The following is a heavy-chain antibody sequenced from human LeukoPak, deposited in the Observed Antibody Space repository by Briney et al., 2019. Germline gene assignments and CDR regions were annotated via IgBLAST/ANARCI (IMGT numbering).Heavy chain of an antibody. CDR3: ARGRAVVVVAATHLRTFDY. CDR2: INHSGST. CDR1: GGSFSGYY. V-gene: IGHV4-34*01. Sequence: SETLSLTCAVYGGSFSGYYWSWIRQPPGKGLEWIGEINHSGSTNYNPSLKSRVTISVDTSKHQLSLKLSSVTAADTAVYYCARGRAVVVVAATHLRTFDYWGQGTLVTVSS. D-gene: IGHD2-15*01. J-gene: IGHJ4*02.